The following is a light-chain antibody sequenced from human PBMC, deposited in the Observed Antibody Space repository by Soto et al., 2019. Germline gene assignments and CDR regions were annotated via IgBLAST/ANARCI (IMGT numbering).Light chain of an antibody. CDR1: QSISTK. Sequence: ETVMTQSPATLSVSPGERVTLSCRASQSISTKLAWYQQKPDQAPRLLISGASKRATGIPARFSGSGSGTEFTLTISSLQSEDFAVYYCQQYNNWPPITFGQGTRLEIK. J-gene: IGKJ5*01. CDR2: GAS. V-gene: IGKV3D-15*01. CDR3: QQYNNWPPIT.